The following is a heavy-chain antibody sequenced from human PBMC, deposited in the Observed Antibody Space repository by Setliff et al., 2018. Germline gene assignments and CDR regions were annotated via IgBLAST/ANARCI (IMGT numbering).Heavy chain of an antibody. V-gene: IGHV4-31*03. J-gene: IGHJ6*03. CDR1: GGSISSDGYY. CDR3: ARDAPQDYYYYMDV. Sequence: SETLSLTCTVSGGSISSDGYYWSWIRQHPGKGLEWIGNIYYSGSTYYNPSLKSRVTISVDTSKNQFSLKLRTVTAADTAVYYCARDAPQDYYYYMDVWGKGTTVTV. CDR2: IYYSGST.